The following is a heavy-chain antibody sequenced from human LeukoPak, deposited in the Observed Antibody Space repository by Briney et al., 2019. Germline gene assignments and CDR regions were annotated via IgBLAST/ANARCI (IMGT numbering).Heavy chain of an antibody. CDR2: IHHSGSG. Sequence: PSGTLSLTCAVSGGSISSDNWWSWVRQPPGKGLEWIGEIHHSGSGNYNPSLKSRVIISVDKSKNQFSLKLSSVTVADTALYYCACKTTAAVGTFDYWGQGTLVTVSS. CDR3: ACKTTAAVGTFDY. D-gene: IGHD6-13*01. V-gene: IGHV4-4*02. J-gene: IGHJ4*02. CDR1: GGSISSDNW.